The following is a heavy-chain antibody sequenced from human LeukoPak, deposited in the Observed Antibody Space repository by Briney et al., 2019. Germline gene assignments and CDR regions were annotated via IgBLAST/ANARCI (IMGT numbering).Heavy chain of an antibody. J-gene: IGHJ4*02. V-gene: IGHV1-2*06. CDR2: INPNSGGT. D-gene: IGHD6-13*01. CDR3: GRDGSSSTSPFDY. Sequence: GASVKVSCKASGYTFTGYYMHWVRQAPGQGLEWMGRINPNSGGTNYAQKFQGRVTMTRDTSISTAYMELSRLRSDDTAVYYCGRDGSSSTSPFDYWGQGTLVTVSS. CDR1: GYTFTGYY.